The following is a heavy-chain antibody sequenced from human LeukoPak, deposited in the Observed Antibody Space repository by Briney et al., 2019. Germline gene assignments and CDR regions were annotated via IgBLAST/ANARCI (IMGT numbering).Heavy chain of an antibody. Sequence: PSETLSLTCAVYGGSFSGYYWSWIRQPPGKGLEWIGEINHSGSTNYNPSLKRRVTISVDTSKNQFSLKLSSVTAADTAVYYCARGYDILTGYTRSFDYWGQGTLVTVSS. V-gene: IGHV4-34*01. CDR1: GGSFSGYY. D-gene: IGHD3-9*01. J-gene: IGHJ4*02. CDR3: ARGYDILTGYTRSFDY. CDR2: INHSGST.